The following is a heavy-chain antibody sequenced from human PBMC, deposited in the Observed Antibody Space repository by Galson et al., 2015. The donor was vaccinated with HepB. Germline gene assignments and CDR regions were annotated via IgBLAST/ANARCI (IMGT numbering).Heavy chain of an antibody. CDR1: GYSFTSYW. D-gene: IGHD6-13*01. CDR2: IYPGDSDT. Sequence: QSGAEVKKPGESLKISCKGSGYSFTSYWIGWVRQMPGKGLEWMGIIYPGDSDTRYSPSFQGQVTISADKSISTAYLQWSSLKASDTAMYYCARLQGAAAGTWSGHYYGMDVWGQGTTVTVSS. J-gene: IGHJ6*02. V-gene: IGHV5-51*01. CDR3: ARLQGAAAGTWSGHYYGMDV.